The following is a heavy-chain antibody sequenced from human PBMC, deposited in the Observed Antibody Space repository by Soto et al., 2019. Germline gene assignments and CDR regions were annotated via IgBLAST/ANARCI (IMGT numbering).Heavy chain of an antibody. Sequence: QVELQETGPGLVKPSQTLSLTCTVSGGSISSGGYYWSWIRQHPGKGLEWIGYIYYSGSTYYNPSLKSRVTISVDTSKNQFSLKLSSVTAADTAVYYCARGPVARSGYDYDYWGQGTLVTVSS. CDR3: ARGPVARSGYDYDY. J-gene: IGHJ4*02. D-gene: IGHD5-12*01. CDR1: GGSISSGGYY. CDR2: IYYSGST. V-gene: IGHV4-31*03.